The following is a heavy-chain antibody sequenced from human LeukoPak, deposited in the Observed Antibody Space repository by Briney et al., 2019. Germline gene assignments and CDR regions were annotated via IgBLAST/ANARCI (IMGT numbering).Heavy chain of an antibody. J-gene: IGHJ5*02. D-gene: IGHD3-10*01. CDR3: AREVDYYGSGSPGGDP. CDR2: ISSSGSTI. V-gene: IGHV3-11*01. Sequence: GGSLRLSCAASGFTFSDYYMSWIRQAPGKGLEWVSYISSSGSTIYYADSVKGRFTISRDKAKNSLYLQMNSLRAEDTAVYYCAREVDYYGSGSPGGDPWGQGTLVTVSS. CDR1: GFTFSDYY.